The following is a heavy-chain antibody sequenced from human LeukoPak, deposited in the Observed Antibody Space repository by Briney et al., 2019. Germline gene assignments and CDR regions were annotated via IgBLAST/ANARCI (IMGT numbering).Heavy chain of an antibody. D-gene: IGHD3-22*01. J-gene: IGHJ6*02. V-gene: IGHV1-18*01. CDR2: ISAYNGNT. CDR1: GYTFTSYG. CDR3: ARARDSSANLYYYYYGMDG. Sequence: ASVKVSCKASGYTFTSYGISWVRQAPGQGLEWMGWISAYNGNTNYAQKLQGRVTMTTDTSTSTAYMELRSLRSDDTAVYYCARARDSSANLYYYYYGMDGWGQGTTVTVSS.